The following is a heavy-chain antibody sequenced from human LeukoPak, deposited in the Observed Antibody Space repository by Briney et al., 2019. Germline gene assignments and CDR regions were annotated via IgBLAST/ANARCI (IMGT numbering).Heavy chain of an antibody. V-gene: IGHV4-61*01. D-gene: IGHD2-21*01. CDR2: IYYSGST. J-gene: IGHJ6*02. CDR1: GGSVSSDSYY. Sequence: SETLSLTCTVSGGSVSSDSYYWSWIRQPPGKGLEWIGYIYYSGSTNYNPSLKSRVTISVDTSKNQFSLKLSSVTAADTAVYYCAREIGLQPPYYYYYGMDVWGQGTTVTVSS. CDR3: AREIGLQPPYYYYYGMDV.